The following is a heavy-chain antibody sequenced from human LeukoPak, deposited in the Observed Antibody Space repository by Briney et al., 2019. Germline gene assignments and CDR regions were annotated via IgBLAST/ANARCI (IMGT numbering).Heavy chain of an antibody. D-gene: IGHD5-18*01. CDR1: GFTFSTYA. J-gene: IGHJ6*02. CDR3: ARGRKYSYGTYYYGLDV. CDR2: ILYDGNNK. Sequence: GGSLRLSCAASGFTFSTYAMHWVRQAPGKGLEWVAVILYDGNNKYYADSVKGRFTISRDNSKNTLYLQMNSLRAEDTAVYYCARGRKYSYGTYYYGLDVWGQGTTVTV. V-gene: IGHV3-30-3*01.